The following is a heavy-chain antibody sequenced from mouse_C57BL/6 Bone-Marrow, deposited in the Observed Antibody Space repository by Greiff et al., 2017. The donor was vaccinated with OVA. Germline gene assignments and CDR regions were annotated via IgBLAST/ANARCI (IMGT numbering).Heavy chain of an antibody. V-gene: IGHV5-6*01. D-gene: IGHD1-1*01. J-gene: IGHJ3*01. Sequence: EVKVVESGGDLVKPGGSLKLSCAASGFTFSSYGMSWVRQTPDKRLEWVATISSGGSYTYYPDSVKGRFTISRDNAKNTLYLQMSSLTSEDTAMYYCARHTGGFAYWGQGTLVTVSA. CDR2: ISSGGSYT. CDR3: ARHTGGFAY. CDR1: GFTFSSYG.